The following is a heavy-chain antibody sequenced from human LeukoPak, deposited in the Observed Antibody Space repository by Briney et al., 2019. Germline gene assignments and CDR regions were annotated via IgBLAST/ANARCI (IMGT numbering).Heavy chain of an antibody. Sequence: PSETLSHTCAVYRGSFSGYYWTWIRQSPGKGLEWIGEINHIGTTNYNPSLKSRVTISIDTSKNQFSLKLSSVTAADTAVYYCAGGPTIDYDILTGYYYFDYWGQGTLVTVSS. V-gene: IGHV4-34*01. CDR1: RGSFSGYY. D-gene: IGHD3-9*01. CDR2: INHIGTT. CDR3: AGGPTIDYDILTGYYYFDY. J-gene: IGHJ4*02.